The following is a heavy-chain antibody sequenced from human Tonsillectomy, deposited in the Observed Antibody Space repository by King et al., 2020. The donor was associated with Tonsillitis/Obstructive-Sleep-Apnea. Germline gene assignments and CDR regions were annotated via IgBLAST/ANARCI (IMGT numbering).Heavy chain of an antibody. CDR3: TTEIVCSGTSCSGRAFDI. D-gene: IGHD2-2*01. CDR1: GFIFTDAW. J-gene: IGHJ3*02. Sequence: VQLVESGGGLVKPGGSLRLSCAASGFIFTDAWMSWVRQAPGKGLEWVGRIKSKIDTGTADYAAPVKGRFTISRDDSKNTMYLQMKSLKSEDQGMYYFTTEIVCSGTSCSGRAFDIWGQGTTVTVSS. CDR2: IKSKIDTGTA. V-gene: IGHV3-15*01.